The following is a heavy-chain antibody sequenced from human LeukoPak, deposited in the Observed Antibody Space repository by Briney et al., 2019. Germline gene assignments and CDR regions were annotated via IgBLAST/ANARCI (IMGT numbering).Heavy chain of an antibody. Sequence: PGGSLRLSCAASGFTFSSYAMSWVRQAPGKGLEWVSAISASGGSIYYADSVKGRFTISRDNSKNTLYLQMNSLRAEDTAIYYCAKLGYYLDYWGQGTLVTVSS. CDR2: ISASGGSI. CDR1: GFTFSSYA. D-gene: IGHD3-10*01. J-gene: IGHJ4*02. CDR3: AKLGYYLDY. V-gene: IGHV3-23*01.